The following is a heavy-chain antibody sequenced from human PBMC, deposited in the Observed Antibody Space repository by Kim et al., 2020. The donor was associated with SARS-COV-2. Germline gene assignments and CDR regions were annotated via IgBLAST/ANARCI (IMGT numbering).Heavy chain of an antibody. CDR1: GYTFTSYA. Sequence: ASVKVSCKASGYTFTSYAMNWVRQAPGQGLEGMGWINTNTGNPTYAQGFTGRFVFSLDTSVSTAYLQISSLKAEDTAVYYCARDPYCSSTSCSEYWGQGTLVTVSS. V-gene: IGHV7-4-1*02. D-gene: IGHD2-2*01. J-gene: IGHJ4*02. CDR2: INTNTGNP. CDR3: ARDPYCSSTSCSEY.